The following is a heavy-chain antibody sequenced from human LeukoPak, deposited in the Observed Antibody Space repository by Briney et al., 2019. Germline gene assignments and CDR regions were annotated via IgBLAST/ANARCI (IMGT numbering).Heavy chain of an antibody. Sequence: SETLSLTCTVSGGSISSYYWSWLRQPPGKGLEWIGYIYYSGSTNYNPSLKSRVTISVDTSKNQFSLKLSSVTAADTAVYYCARDLLYYYDSSGFDYWGQGTLVTVSS. CDR2: IYYSGST. V-gene: IGHV4-59*01. CDR1: GGSISSYY. J-gene: IGHJ4*02. D-gene: IGHD3-22*01. CDR3: ARDLLYYYDSSGFDY.